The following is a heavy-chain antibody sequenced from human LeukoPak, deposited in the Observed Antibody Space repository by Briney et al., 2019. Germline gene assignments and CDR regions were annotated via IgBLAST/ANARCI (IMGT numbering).Heavy chain of an antibody. J-gene: IGHJ4*02. V-gene: IGHV3-48*04. CDR3: ARVRNIQLWFFDY. Sequence: GGSLRLSCAASGFTFDRFTIHWVRQAPGKGLEWVSYISSSGSTIYYADSVKGRFTISRDNAKNSLYLQMNSLRAEDTAVYYCARVRNIQLWFFDYWGQGTLVTVSS. CDR1: GFTFDRFT. D-gene: IGHD5-18*01. CDR2: ISSSGSTI.